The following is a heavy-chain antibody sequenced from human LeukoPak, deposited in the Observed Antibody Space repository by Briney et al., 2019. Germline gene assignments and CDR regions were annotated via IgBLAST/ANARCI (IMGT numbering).Heavy chain of an antibody. Sequence: ASVKVSCKASGYTFTSYDINWVRQATGQGLEWMGRMNPNSGNTGYAQKFQGRVTMTRNTSISTAYMELSSLRSEDTAVYYCASAGILYSSGYYAIDYWGQGTLVTVSS. J-gene: IGHJ4*02. CDR1: GYTFTSYD. CDR2: MNPNSGNT. V-gene: IGHV1-8*01. D-gene: IGHD3-22*01. CDR3: ASAGILYSSGYYAIDY.